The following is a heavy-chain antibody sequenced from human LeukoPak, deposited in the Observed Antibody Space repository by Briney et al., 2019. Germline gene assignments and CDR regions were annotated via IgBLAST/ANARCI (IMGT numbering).Heavy chain of an antibody. CDR1: GDSVSSNSAA. CDR2: TFYRSKWYN. D-gene: IGHD3-3*01. J-gene: IGHJ4*02. Sequence: SQTLSLTCAISGDSVSSNSAAWNWISQSPSRGLEWLGRTFYRSKWYNDYAVSVKSRITINPDTSKNQVSLQLNSVTPEGTAVYYCARETSFRYYDIWSGWDYWGQGTLVTVSS. CDR3: ARETSFRYYDIWSGWDY. V-gene: IGHV6-1*01.